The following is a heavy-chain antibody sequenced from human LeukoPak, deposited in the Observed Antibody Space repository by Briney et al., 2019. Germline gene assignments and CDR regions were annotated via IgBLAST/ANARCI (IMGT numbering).Heavy chain of an antibody. J-gene: IGHJ2*01. D-gene: IGHD1-1*01. Sequence: GGSLRLSCEAFGFAFENYWMHWVRQAPGKGLVWVSSIKSDGAITNYGESVEGRVTISRDNAKDMLYLQINTLTGEDTATYFCARAGSSQWNPFWYFDLWGRGVLVAVSS. CDR1: GFAFENYW. V-gene: IGHV3-74*01. CDR3: ARAGSSQWNPFWYFDL. CDR2: IKSDGAIT.